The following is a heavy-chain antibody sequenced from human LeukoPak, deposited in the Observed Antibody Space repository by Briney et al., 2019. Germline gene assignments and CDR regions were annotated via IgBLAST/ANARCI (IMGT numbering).Heavy chain of an antibody. V-gene: IGHV3-7*01. CDR3: ARGHYGLDY. D-gene: IGHD3-10*01. CDR1: GFTFSSYW. CDR2: IKQDGSEK. J-gene: IGHJ4*02. Sequence: GGSLRLSXAASGFTFSSYWMSWVRQAPGKGLEWVAKIKQDGSEKYFVDSVKGRFTISRDNAQNSLYLQMNSLRAEDTAFYYCARGHYGLDYWGQGTLVTVSS.